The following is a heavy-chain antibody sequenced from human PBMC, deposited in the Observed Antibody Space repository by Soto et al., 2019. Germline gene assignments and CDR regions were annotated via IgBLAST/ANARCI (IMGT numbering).Heavy chain of an antibody. CDR2: IKSKTDGGTT. CDR1: GFTFSNAW. J-gene: IGHJ4*02. V-gene: IGHV3-15*07. Sequence: GGSLRLSCAASGFTFSNAWMNWVRQAPGKGLEWVGRIKSKTDGGTTDYAAPVKGRFTISRDDSKNTLYLQMNSLKTEDTAVYYCTTRNIITIFGVDSYYFDYWGQGTLVTVSS. CDR3: TTRNIITIFGVDSYYFDY. D-gene: IGHD3-3*01.